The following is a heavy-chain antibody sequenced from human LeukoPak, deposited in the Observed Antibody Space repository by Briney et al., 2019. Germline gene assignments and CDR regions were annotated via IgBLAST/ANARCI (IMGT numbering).Heavy chain of an antibody. J-gene: IGHJ6*02. CDR2: ISHDGSNY. D-gene: IGHD3-10*01. CDR3: TKAAAGSGDYGMDV. V-gene: IGHV3-30*18. CDR1: GFSFINYV. Sequence: GGSLRLSCAASGFSFINYVMHWVRQAPGKGLEWVASISHDGSNYYYADSVKGRFTISRDNSRNTLYLQMNSLKVEDTAVFYCTKAAAGSGDYGMDVWGQGTTVTV.